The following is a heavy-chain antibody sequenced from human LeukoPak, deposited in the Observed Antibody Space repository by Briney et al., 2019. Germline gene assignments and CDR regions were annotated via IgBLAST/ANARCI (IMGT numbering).Heavy chain of an antibody. CDR2: INSRGSII. CDR1: GFSFSNAW. Sequence: GGSLRLSCAASGASGFSFSNAWMSWVRQAPGKGLEWVSYINSRGSIIFYADSVKGRFTISRDNAKNSLYLQMDSLRADDTAVYYCAKDPMVRGLSYDCWGQGTVVTVSS. J-gene: IGHJ4*02. D-gene: IGHD3-10*01. V-gene: IGHV3-11*01. CDR3: AKDPMVRGLSYDC.